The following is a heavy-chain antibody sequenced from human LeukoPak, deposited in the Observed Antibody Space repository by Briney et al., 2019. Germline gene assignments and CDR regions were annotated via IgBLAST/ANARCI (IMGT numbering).Heavy chain of an antibody. CDR3: AKDRIISGWYGAFDI. J-gene: IGHJ3*02. D-gene: IGHD6-19*01. Sequence: PGGSLRLSCAASGFTFSSYGMHWVRQAPGKGLEWVAFIRYDGSNKYYADSVKGRFTISRDNSKNTLYLQMNSLRAEDTAVYYCAKDRIISGWYGAFDIWGQGTMVTVSS. CDR2: IRYDGSNK. CDR1: GFTFSSYG. V-gene: IGHV3-30*02.